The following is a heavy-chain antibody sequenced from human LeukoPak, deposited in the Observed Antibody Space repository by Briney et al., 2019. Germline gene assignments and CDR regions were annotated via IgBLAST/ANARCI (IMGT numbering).Heavy chain of an antibody. CDR2: IKQDGTEK. Sequence: GGSLRLSCAASGFTFTNYWMTWVRQAPGKGLEWVANIKQDGTEKYYVASVKGRFAISRDNAKNSLYLQMNSLRDEDTAVYYCARDLISGHYTFDYWGQGTLVTVSS. CDR3: ARDLISGHYTFDY. J-gene: IGHJ4*02. CDR1: GFTFTNYW. D-gene: IGHD1-26*01. V-gene: IGHV3-7*01.